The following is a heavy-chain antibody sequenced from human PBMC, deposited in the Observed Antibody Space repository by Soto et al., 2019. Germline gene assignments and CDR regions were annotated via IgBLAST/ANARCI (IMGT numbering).Heavy chain of an antibody. CDR2: INPNSGGT. Sequence: ASVKVSCKASGYTFTGYYMHGVRQAPGQVLEWMGWINPNSGGTNYAQKFQGRVTMTRDTSISTAYMELSRLRSDDTAVYYCARAPTYYDFWSGYSIYYYGMDVWGQGTTVTVSS. CDR3: ARAPTYYDFWSGYSIYYYGMDV. D-gene: IGHD3-3*01. J-gene: IGHJ6*02. V-gene: IGHV1-2*02. CDR1: GYTFTGYY.